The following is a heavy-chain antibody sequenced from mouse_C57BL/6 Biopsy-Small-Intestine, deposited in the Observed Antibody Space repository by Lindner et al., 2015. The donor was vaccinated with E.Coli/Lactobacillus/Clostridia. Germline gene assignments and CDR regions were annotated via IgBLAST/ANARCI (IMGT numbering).Heavy chain of an antibody. J-gene: IGHJ2*01. CDR2: INPSTGGA. V-gene: IGHV1-42*01. CDR1: GYSFTGNH. Sequence: VQLQESGPELVKSGASVKISCKASGYSFTGNHMNWVKQSPEKSPEWIGEINPSTGGATYNQKFRAKATLTVDKSSSTAYMQFKSLTSEDSAVYYCARREVYYFDYWGQGTTLTVSS. CDR3: ARREVYYFDY.